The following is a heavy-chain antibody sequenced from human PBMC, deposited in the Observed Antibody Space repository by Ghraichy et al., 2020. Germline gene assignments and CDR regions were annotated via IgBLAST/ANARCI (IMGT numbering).Heavy chain of an antibody. V-gene: IGHV4-34*01. CDR3: AREGYSNGADY. CDR2: INHSGST. J-gene: IGHJ4*02. Sequence: SETLSLTCAVYGGSFSGYYWSWIRQPPGKGLEWIGEINHSGSTNYNPSLKSRVTISVDTSKNQFSLKLSSVTAADTAVYYCAREGYSNGADYWGQGTLVTVSS. D-gene: IGHD4-11*01. CDR1: GGSFSGYY.